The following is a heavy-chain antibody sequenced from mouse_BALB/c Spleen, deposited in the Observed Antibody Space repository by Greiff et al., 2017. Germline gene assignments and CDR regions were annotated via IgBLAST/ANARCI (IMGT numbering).Heavy chain of an antibody. J-gene: IGHJ2*01. CDR1: GDSITSGY. Sequence: EVQLQESGPSLVKPSQTLSLTCSVTGDSITSGYWNWIRKFPGNKLEYMGYISYSGSTYYNPSLKSRISITRDTSKNQYYLQLNSVTTEDTATYYCARYFTTAYYFDYWGQGTTLTVSS. CDR2: ISYSGST. V-gene: IGHV3-8*02. CDR3: ARYFTTAYYFDY. D-gene: IGHD1-2*01.